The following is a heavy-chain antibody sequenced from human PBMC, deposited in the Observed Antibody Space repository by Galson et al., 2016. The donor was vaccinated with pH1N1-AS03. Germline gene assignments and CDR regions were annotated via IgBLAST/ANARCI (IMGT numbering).Heavy chain of an antibody. J-gene: IGHJ4*02. D-gene: IGHD4-23*01. Sequence: CAISGDSVSSHIDAWNWIRHSPSRGLEWLGRTYWRSKWYIDYALSLKSRITINPDTSKNQFSLQLNSVTAADAAVYYCATGLGWTADDWGQGTLVTVSS. V-gene: IGHV6-1*01. CDR3: ATGLGWTADD. CDR1: GDSVSSHIDA. CDR2: TYWRSKWYI.